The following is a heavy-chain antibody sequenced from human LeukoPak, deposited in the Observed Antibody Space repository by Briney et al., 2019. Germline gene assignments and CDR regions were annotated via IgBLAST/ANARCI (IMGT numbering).Heavy chain of an antibody. CDR3: AKSGVESSAYSYYYYYYYMDV. J-gene: IGHJ6*03. Sequence: GGSLRLSCAASGFTFSSYGMHWVRQAPGKGLEWVAFIRYDGSNKYYADSVKGRFTISRDNSKNTLYLQMNSLRAEDTAVYYCAKSGVESSAYSYYYYYYYMDVWGKGTTVTVSS. V-gene: IGHV3-30*02. D-gene: IGHD3-22*01. CDR1: GFTFSSYG. CDR2: IRYDGSNK.